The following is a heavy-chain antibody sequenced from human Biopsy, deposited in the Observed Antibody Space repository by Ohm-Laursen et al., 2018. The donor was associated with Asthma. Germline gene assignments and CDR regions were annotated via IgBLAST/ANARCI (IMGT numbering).Heavy chain of an antibody. CDR3: ARTYYDFLTGQVNDAFGI. J-gene: IGHJ3*02. D-gene: IGHD3-9*01. V-gene: IGHV1-3*01. CDR2: INAGNGNT. Sequence: ASVKVSCKASGYTFINYAIHWVRQAPGQRLEWMGWINAGNGNTKYSQKFQGRVAITRDTSASTAYMDLSSLRSEDTAVYYCARTYYDFLTGQVNDAFGIWGQGTVVTVSS. CDR1: GYTFINYA.